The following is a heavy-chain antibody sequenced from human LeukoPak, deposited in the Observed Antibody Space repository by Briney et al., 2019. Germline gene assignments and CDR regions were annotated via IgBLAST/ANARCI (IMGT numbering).Heavy chain of an antibody. D-gene: IGHD3-3*01. J-gene: IGHJ6*03. CDR1: GYSISSGYY. CDR2: IYHSGST. CDR3: ARDGVAYYYYYMDV. Sequence: PSETLSLTCAVSGYSISSGYYWGWIRPPPGKGLEWIGSIYHSGSTYYNPSLKSRVTISVDTSKNQFSLKLSSVTAADTAVYYCARDGVAYYYYYMDVWGRGTTVTVSS. V-gene: IGHV4-38-2*02.